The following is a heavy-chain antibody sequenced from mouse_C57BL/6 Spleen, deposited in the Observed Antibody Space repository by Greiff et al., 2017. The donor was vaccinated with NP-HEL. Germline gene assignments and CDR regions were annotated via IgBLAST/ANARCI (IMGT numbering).Heavy chain of an antibody. CDR1: GFNIKDDY. V-gene: IGHV14-4*01. CDR2: IDPENGDT. J-gene: IGHJ3*01. Sequence: VQLQQSGAELVRPGASVKLSCTASGFNIKDDYMHWVKQRPEQGLEWIGWIDPENGDTEYASKFQGKATITADTSSNTAYLQLSSLTSEDTAVYYCTTLTTVVADAYWGQGTLVTVSA. D-gene: IGHD1-1*01. CDR3: TTLTTVVADAY.